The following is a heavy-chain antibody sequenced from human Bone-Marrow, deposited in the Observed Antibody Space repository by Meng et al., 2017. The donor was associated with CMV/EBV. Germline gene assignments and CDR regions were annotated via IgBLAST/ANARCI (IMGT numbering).Heavy chain of an antibody. CDR3: ARDNCDFWSGYYYFFDY. Sequence: GRSLRLSCAAAGFTFSSYEMNWVRQAPGKGLEWVSYISSSGSTIYYADSVKGRSTISRDNAKNSPYLQMNSLRAEDTAVYYCARDNCDFWSGYYYFFDYWGQGTLVTVSS. CDR2: ISSSGSTI. D-gene: IGHD3-3*01. V-gene: IGHV3-48*03. CDR1: GFTFSSYE. J-gene: IGHJ4*02.